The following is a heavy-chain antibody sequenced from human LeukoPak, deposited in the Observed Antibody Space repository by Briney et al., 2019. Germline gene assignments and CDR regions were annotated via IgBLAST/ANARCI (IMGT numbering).Heavy chain of an antibody. D-gene: IGHD6-13*01. V-gene: IGHV5-51*01. CDR1: GYSFTSYW. CDR3: ARSTGSSSSWELDY. CDR2: IYFGDSDP. Sequence: GESLKISCKGSGYSFTSYWIGWLRQMPGKGLEWMGVIYFGDSDPRYSPSFQGQVTISADKSITTAYLQWSSLKASDTAMYYCARSTGSSSSWELDYWGQGTPVTVSS. J-gene: IGHJ4*02.